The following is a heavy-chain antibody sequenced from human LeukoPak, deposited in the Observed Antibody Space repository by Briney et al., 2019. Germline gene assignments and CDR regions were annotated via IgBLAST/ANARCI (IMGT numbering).Heavy chain of an antibody. CDR3: AKKDNYYDRRTHFDY. CDR2: ISYDGSNK. CDR1: GFTFSSYG. V-gene: IGHV3-30*18. D-gene: IGHD3-22*01. J-gene: IGHJ4*02. Sequence: PGGSLRLSCAASGFTFSSYGMHWVRQAPGKGLEWVAVISYDGSNKYYADSVKGRFTISRDNSKNTLYLQMNSLRAEDTAVYYCAKKDNYYDRRTHFDYWGQGTLVTVSS.